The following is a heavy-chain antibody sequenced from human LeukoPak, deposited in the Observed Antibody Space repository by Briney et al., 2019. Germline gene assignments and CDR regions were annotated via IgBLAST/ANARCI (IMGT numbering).Heavy chain of an antibody. CDR3: ARQATVTIDAFDI. V-gene: IGHV5-51*01. CDR2: IYPGDSDT. CDR1: GYSFTRYW. Sequence: GESLKISWKGSGYSFTRYWIGWVRQMPGKGLEWIGIIYPGDSDTRYSPSFQGQVNISADKSISTAYLQWSSLKASDTAMYYCARQATVTIDAFDIWGQGTMVTVSS. D-gene: IGHD4-17*01. J-gene: IGHJ3*02.